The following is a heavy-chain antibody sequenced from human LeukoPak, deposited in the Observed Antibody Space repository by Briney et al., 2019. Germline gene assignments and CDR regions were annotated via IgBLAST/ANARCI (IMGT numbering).Heavy chain of an antibody. Sequence: PGGSLRLSCAGSGDSFISHTMIWVRQAPGKGLEWISYIGYSGSPIYYADSVKGRFGTSRDDAKTSLYLHMNSLRAEDTAFYYCAREYDSRARFDSWGQGILVTVSS. J-gene: IGHJ4*02. V-gene: IGHV3-48*01. CDR3: AREYDSRARFDS. D-gene: IGHD4-11*01. CDR2: IGYSGSPI. CDR1: GDSFISHT.